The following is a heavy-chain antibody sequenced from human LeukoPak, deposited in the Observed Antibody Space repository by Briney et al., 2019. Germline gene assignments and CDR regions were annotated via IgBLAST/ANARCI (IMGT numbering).Heavy chain of an antibody. D-gene: IGHD3-16*01. CDR1: GFTSYDYG. CDR3: ARDRYVKYFFDH. J-gene: IGHJ4*02. V-gene: IGHV3-33*01. CDR2: IWSDGNNK. Sequence: GGSLRLSCAASGFTSYDYGMHWVRQAPGKGLEWVAVIWSDGNNKYYADSVKGRFTISRDNSKNTLYLQMNSLRAEDTAIYYCARDRYVKYFFDHWGQGALVTVSS.